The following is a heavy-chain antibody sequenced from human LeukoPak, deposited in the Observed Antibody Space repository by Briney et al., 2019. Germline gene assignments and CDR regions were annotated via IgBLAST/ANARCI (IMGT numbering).Heavy chain of an antibody. CDR1: GGSISSGSYY. CDR3: ARDDSYYDFWSGYSGNWFDP. J-gene: IGHJ5*02. V-gene: IGHV4-61*02. D-gene: IGHD3-3*01. CDR2: IYTSGST. Sequence: PSETLSLTCTVSGGSISSGSYYWSWIRQPAGKGLEWIGRIYTSGSTNYNPSLKSRVTISVATSKNHFSLKLSSVTAADTAVYYCARDDSYYDFWSGYSGNWFDPWGQGTLVTVSS.